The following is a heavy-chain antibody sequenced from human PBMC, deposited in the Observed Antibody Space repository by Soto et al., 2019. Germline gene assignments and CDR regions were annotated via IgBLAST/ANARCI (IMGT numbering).Heavy chain of an antibody. CDR2: IYWDDDK. CDR3: AHRRPYSSSWNWGYFDY. Sequence: QITLKESGPTLVNPTQTLTLTCTFSGFSLSTSGVGVGWIRQPPEKALEWLALIYWDDDKRYNPSLNSSITITKDTSNNQVVLPKTYMDPVDTATYYCAHRRPYSSSWNWGYFDYWGPGTQVTVSS. J-gene: IGHJ4*02. D-gene: IGHD6-13*01. CDR1: GFSLSTSGVG. V-gene: IGHV2-5*02.